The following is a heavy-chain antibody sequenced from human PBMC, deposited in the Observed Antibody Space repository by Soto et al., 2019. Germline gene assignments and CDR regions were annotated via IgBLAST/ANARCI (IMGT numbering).Heavy chain of an antibody. J-gene: IGHJ5*02. CDR2: IYATGTT. V-gene: IGHV4-4*07. CDR1: GASISGYY. CDR3: VRDGTKTLRDWFDP. Sequence: ASETLSLTCTVSGASISGYYWSWIRKSAGKGLEWIGRIYATGTTDYNPSLKSRVMMSVDTSKKQFSLKLRSVTAADTAVYYCVRDGTKTLRDWFDPWGQGISVTVSS. D-gene: IGHD1-1*01.